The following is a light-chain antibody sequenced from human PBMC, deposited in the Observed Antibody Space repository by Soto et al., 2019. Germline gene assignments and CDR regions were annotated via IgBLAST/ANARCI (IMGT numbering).Light chain of an antibody. Sequence: PGERATLSCRASQSVGSSYLAWXQXXPGXXXXLXXXDASNRATGIPARFSGSGSGTDFTLTISSLEPEDFAVYYCQQRSNWLSWTFGQGTKVDI. V-gene: IGKV3-11*01. CDR2: DAS. CDR1: QSVGSSY. J-gene: IGKJ1*01. CDR3: QQRSNWLSWT.